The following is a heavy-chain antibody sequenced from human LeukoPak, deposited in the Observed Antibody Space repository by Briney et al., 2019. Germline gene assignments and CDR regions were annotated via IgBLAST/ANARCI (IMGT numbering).Heavy chain of an antibody. D-gene: IGHD6-19*01. Sequence: PSVSLSLTRTASGGSISSSSYLGGWIRQPPGKGLERIGSIYYNGSTYYSPSLKSRVTISVDTSKNQFSPKLSSVTAADTAVYYCARHIGSAQGGYFDYWGQGTLVTVSS. J-gene: IGHJ4*02. CDR1: GGSISSSSYL. CDR3: ARHIGSAQGGYFDY. V-gene: IGHV4-39*01. CDR2: IYYNGST.